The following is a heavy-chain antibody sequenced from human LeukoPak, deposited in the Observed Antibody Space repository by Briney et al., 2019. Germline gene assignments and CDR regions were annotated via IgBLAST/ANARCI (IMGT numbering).Heavy chain of an antibody. V-gene: IGHV1-2*02. CDR3: ARDFPTAAAHLVGY. D-gene: IGHD6-13*01. CDR1: VYTFTEYY. Sequence: GASVTVSCKACVYTFTEYYMQLVRQAPGHRREWMGWINPNSGGTKYAQKFQGRVTMTRDTSISTAYMELSRLRSDDTAVYYCARDFPTAAAHLVGYWGQGTLVTVSS. J-gene: IGHJ4*02. CDR2: INPNSGGT.